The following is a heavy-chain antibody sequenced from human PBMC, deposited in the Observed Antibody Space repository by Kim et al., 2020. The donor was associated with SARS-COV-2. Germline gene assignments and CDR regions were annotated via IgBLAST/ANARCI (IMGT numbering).Heavy chain of an antibody. D-gene: IGHD3-3*01. CDR1: GGSISSSSYY. CDR3: ARQILDFWSGYSSQEPYYFDY. Sequence: SETLSLTCTVSGGSISSSSYYWGWIRQPPGKGLEWIGSIYYSGSTYYNPSLKSRVTISVDTSKNQFSLKLSSVTAADTAVYYCARQILDFWSGYSSQEPYYFDYWGQGTLVTVSS. V-gene: IGHV4-39*01. CDR2: IYYSGST. J-gene: IGHJ4*02.